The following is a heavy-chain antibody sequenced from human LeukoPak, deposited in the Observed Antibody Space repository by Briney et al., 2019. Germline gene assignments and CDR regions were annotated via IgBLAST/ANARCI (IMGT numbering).Heavy chain of an antibody. V-gene: IGHV4-39*01. CDR2: IYYSGST. CDR3: ARASPYYDILTGYSLGWFDP. CDR1: GGSISSSSYY. D-gene: IGHD3-9*01. Sequence: SETLSLTCTVSGGSISSSSYYWGWIRQPPGKGLEWIGSIYYSGSTYYNPSLKSRVTISVDTSKNQFSLKLSSVTAADTAVCYCARASPYYDILTGYSLGWFDPWGQGTLVTVSS. J-gene: IGHJ5*02.